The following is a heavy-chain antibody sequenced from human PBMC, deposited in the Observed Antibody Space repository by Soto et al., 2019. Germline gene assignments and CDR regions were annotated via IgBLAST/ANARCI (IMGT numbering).Heavy chain of an antibody. CDR3: AREGIRPYYFYGMDV. D-gene: IGHD2-15*01. CDR1: GGTFSTYG. Sequence: QVQLVQSGAEVKKPGSSVKVSCKASGGTFSTYGISWVRQAPGQGLEWMGGIIPMFGTSNYAQKFQGRVSIMADESRSAAYMELGSLSSDDTAVYYCAREGIRPYYFYGMDVWGQGTTVTVSS. CDR2: IIPMFGTS. J-gene: IGHJ6*02. V-gene: IGHV1-69*12.